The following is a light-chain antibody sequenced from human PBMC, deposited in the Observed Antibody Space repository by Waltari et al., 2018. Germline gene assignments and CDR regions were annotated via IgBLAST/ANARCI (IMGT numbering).Light chain of an antibody. CDR1: SGHSDYA. J-gene: IGLJ2*01. Sequence: QVVLTQSPSASASLGASVKLTCTLSSGHSDYAIAWHQQQPEKGPRYLLKVNSVGSHIKGDGLPDRFAGSSSGAERYLTISSLQSEDEADYYCQTWDTATHVIFAGGTKLTVL. V-gene: IGLV4-69*01. CDR2: VNSVGSH. CDR3: QTWDTATHVI.